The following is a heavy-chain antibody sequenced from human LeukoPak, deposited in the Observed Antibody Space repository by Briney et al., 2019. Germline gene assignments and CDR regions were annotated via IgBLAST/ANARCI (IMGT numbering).Heavy chain of an antibody. Sequence: ASVKVSCKASGYTFTSYGISWVRQAPGQGLEWMGWISAYNGNTNYAQKLQGRVTMTTDTSTSTAYMELRSLRSDDTAVYYCAKIPQVATYTVPNFDLWGQGTLVTVSS. CDR2: ISAYNGNT. CDR1: GYTFTSYG. V-gene: IGHV1-18*01. J-gene: IGHJ4*02. CDR3: AKIPQVATYTVPNFDL. D-gene: IGHD3-16*01.